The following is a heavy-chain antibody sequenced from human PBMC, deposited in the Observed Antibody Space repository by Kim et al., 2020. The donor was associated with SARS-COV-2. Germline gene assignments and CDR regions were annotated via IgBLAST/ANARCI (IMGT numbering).Heavy chain of an antibody. V-gene: IGHV3-13*01. CDR3: ARGRTYLGMNSSYWYGDEFYY. Sequence: GGSLRLSCAASGFTFSSYDMHWVRQATGKGLEWVSAIGTAGGTYYPGSVKGRFTISRENAKNSLYLQMNSLKAGDTAVYYCARGRTYLGMNSSYWYGDEFYYWGQGTLVTVSS. CDR2: IGTAGGT. CDR1: GFTFSSYD. J-gene: IGHJ4*02. D-gene: IGHD6-13*01.